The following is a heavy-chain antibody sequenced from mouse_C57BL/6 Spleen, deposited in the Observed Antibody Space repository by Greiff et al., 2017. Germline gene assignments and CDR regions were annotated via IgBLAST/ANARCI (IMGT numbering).Heavy chain of an antibody. Sequence: VQLKESGGDLVKPGGSLKLSCAASGFTFSSYGMSWVRQTPDKRLEWVATISSGGSYTYYPDSVKGRFTISRDNAKNTLYLQMSSLKSEDTAMYYCARGTTVVGGYFDYWGQGTTLTVSS. CDR3: ARGTTVVGGYFDY. D-gene: IGHD1-1*01. CDR2: ISSGGSYT. V-gene: IGHV5-6*01. J-gene: IGHJ2*01. CDR1: GFTFSSYG.